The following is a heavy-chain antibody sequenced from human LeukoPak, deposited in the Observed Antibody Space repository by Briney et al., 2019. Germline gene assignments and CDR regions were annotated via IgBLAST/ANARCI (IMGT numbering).Heavy chain of an antibody. CDR3: ARDRYCSSASCPLDYYYYYMDV. CDR2: ISSSSSTI. D-gene: IGHD2-2*01. V-gene: IGHV3-48*01. CDR1: GFTFSSYG. J-gene: IGHJ6*03. Sequence: GGSLRLSCAASGFTFSSYGMNWVRQAPGKGLEWVSYISSSSSTIYNADSVKGRFTISRDNAKKSLYLQMSSLRAEDTAVYYCARDRYCSSASCPLDYYYYYMDVWGKGTTVTVSS.